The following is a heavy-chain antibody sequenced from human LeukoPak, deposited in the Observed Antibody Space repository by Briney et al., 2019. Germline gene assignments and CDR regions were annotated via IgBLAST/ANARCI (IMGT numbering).Heavy chain of an antibody. D-gene: IGHD6-19*01. V-gene: IGHV3-7*01. CDR2: INQDGSEK. J-gene: IGHJ6*02. CDR1: GFTFSSYW. Sequence: GGSLRLSCAASGFTFSSYWMSGVRQAPGKGLEGVANINQDGSEKYYVDSVKGRFTISRDNAKNSLYLQMNSLRAEDTAVYYCARDDSWGQWLANYYYYYGMDVWGQGTTVTVSS. CDR3: ARDDSWGQWLANYYYYYGMDV.